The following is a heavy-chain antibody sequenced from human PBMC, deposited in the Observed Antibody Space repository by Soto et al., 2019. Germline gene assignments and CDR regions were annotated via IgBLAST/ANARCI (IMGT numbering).Heavy chain of an antibody. D-gene: IGHD4-17*01. J-gene: IGHJ5*02. Sequence: SETLSLTCTVSGGSISSSSYYWGWIRQPPGKGPEWIANIYYSGNTYYNPSLKSRVTISVDTSKNQFSLRLSSVTAADTAVYYCARFRLQVTTSSNWFDPWGQGTLVTVSS. V-gene: IGHV4-39*01. CDR1: GGSISSSSYY. CDR2: IYYSGNT. CDR3: ARFRLQVTTSSNWFDP.